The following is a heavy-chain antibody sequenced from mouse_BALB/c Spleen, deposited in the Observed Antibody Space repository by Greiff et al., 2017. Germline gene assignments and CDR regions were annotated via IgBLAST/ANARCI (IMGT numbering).Heavy chain of an antibody. V-gene: IGHV7-3*02. CDR3: ARDRYGNYRYYFDY. CDR2: IRNKANGYTT. Sequence: EVQLVESGGGLVQPGGSLRLSCATSGFTFTDYYMSWVRQPPGKALEWLGFIRNKANGYTTEYSASVKGRFTISRDNSQSILYLQMNTLRAEDSATYYCARDRYGNYRYYFDYWGQGTTLTVSS. D-gene: IGHD2-1*01. CDR1: GFTFTDYY. J-gene: IGHJ2*01.